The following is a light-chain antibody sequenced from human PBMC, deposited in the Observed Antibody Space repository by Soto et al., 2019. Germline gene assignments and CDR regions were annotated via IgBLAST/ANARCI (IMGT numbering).Light chain of an antibody. CDR3: CSYAGSSTPLI. J-gene: IGLJ1*01. CDR1: SSDVGSYNL. V-gene: IGLV2-23*02. CDR2: EVS. Sequence: QSVLTQPASVSGSPGQSITISCTGTSSDVGSYNLVSWYQQHPGKAPKLMIYEVSKRPSGVSNRFSGSKSGNTASLTISGLQAEDEADYSCCSYAGSSTPLIFGTGTKDTVL.